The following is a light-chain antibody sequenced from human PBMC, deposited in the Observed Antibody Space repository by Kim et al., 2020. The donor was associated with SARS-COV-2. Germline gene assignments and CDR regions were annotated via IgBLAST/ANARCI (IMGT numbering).Light chain of an antibody. CDR3: QQYGSSVT. CDR1: QSVSSNS. J-gene: IGKJ4*01. Sequence: EIVLTQSPGTLSLSPGERATLSCRASQSVSSNSLAWYQQKPGQAPRLLIYGASTRASGISEDRFSGSGSETDFTLTIDRLEPEDFAVYYCQQYGSSVTFGGGTKVDIK. CDR2: GAS. V-gene: IGKV3-20*01.